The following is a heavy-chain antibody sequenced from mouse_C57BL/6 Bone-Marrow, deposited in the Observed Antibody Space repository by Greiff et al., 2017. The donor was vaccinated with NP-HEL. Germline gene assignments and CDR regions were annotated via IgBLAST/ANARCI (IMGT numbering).Heavy chain of an antibody. CDR2: FYPGSGSI. CDR3: ARHERGYYGSSYWYFDV. Sequence: VQLQQSGAELVKPGASVKLSCKASGYTFTEYTIHWVKQRSGQGLEWIGWFYPGSGSIKYNEKFKDKATLTADKSSSTVYMELSRLTSEDSAVYCCARHERGYYGSSYWYFDVWGTGTTVTVSS. V-gene: IGHV1-62-2*01. CDR1: GYTFTEYT. J-gene: IGHJ1*03. D-gene: IGHD1-1*01.